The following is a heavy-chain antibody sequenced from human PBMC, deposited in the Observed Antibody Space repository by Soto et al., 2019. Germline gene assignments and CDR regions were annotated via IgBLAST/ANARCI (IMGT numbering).Heavy chain of an antibody. Sequence: PGGSLRLSCAASGFTFSSYAMNWVRQAPGKGLEWVSAISGSGGSTYYVDSVKGRSTISRDNSRNTLYLQMNSLRAEDTAVYYCAKDPEVVVTAPDYWGQGTLVTVSS. CDR1: GFTFSSYA. J-gene: IGHJ4*02. CDR3: AKDPEVVVTAPDY. D-gene: IGHD2-21*02. CDR2: ISGSGGST. V-gene: IGHV3-23*01.